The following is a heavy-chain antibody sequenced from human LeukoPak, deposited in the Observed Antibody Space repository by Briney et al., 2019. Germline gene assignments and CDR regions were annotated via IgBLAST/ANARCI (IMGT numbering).Heavy chain of an antibody. CDR1: GGTFSSYG. D-gene: IGHD1-26*01. CDR2: ISAYNGNT. CDR3: ARDLGSVGATHAFDI. Sequence: ASVKVSCKASGGTFSSYGISWVRQAPGQGLEWMGWISAYNGNTNYAQKLQGRVTMTTDTSTSTAYMELRSLRSDDTAVYYCARDLGSVGATHAFDIWGQGTMVTVSS. V-gene: IGHV1-18*01. J-gene: IGHJ3*02.